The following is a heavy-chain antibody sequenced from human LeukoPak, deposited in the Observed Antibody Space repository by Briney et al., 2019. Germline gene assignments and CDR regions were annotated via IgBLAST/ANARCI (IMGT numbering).Heavy chain of an antibody. Sequence: SETLSLTCTVSGGSISSYYWSWIRQPPGKGPEWIGYIYYSGSTNYNPSLKSRVTISVDTSKNQFSLKLSSVTAADTAVYYCTRPYYYDSRIDPWGQGTLVSVSS. CDR3: TRPYYYDSRIDP. V-gene: IGHV4-59*01. J-gene: IGHJ5*02. CDR2: IYYSGST. CDR1: GGSISSYY. D-gene: IGHD3-22*01.